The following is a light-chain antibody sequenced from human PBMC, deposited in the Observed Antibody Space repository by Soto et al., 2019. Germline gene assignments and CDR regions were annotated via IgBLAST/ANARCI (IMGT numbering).Light chain of an antibody. Sequence: EIVMTQSPATLSVSPGERVTLSCRASQTVGYNLAWFQQKPGQAPRLLIYDTSTRATDIPARFSSSGSGTEFTLTISSLQSEDFAVYYCQQYEIWPPYTFGQGTKLEIK. CDR1: QTVGYN. CDR3: QQYEIWPPYT. V-gene: IGKV3-15*01. CDR2: DTS. J-gene: IGKJ2*01.